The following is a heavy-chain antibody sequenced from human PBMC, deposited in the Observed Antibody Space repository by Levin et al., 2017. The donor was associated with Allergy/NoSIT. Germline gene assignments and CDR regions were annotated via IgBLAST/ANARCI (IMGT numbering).Heavy chain of an antibody. CDR1: GGSISSYY. J-gene: IGHJ2*01. CDR2: IYYSGST. Sequence: SETLSLTCTVSGGSISSYYWSWIRQPPGKGLEWIGYIYYSGSTNYNPSLKSRVTISVDTSKNQFSLKLSSVTAADTAVYYCATRTLTTVTTWGPNWYFDLWGRGTLVTVSS. D-gene: IGHD4-17*01. V-gene: IGHV4-59*01. CDR3: ATRTLTTVTTWGPNWYFDL.